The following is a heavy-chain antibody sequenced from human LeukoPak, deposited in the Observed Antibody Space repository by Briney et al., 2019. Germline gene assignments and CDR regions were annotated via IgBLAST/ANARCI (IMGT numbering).Heavy chain of an antibody. CDR2: ISYDGSKK. J-gene: IGHJ4*02. CDR1: GFTFSSYG. V-gene: IGHV3-30*03. Sequence: GGSLRLSCAASGFTFSSYGMHWVRQAPGKGLEWVAVISYDGSKKYYADSVKGRFTISRDNSKNMIYLQMNSLRAEDTAVYYCARDSEPYPFWNPGRGYFHYWGLGTLVTVSS. D-gene: IGHD1-1*01. CDR3: ARDSEPYPFWNPGRGYFHY.